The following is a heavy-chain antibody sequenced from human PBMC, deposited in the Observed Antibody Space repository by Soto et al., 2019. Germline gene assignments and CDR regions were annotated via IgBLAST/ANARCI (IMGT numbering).Heavy chain of an antibody. CDR3: ARGDSTDCSNGVCSFFYNHDMDV. J-gene: IGHJ6*02. V-gene: IGHV1-2*04. CDR1: GYSFTDYH. Sequence: ASVKVSCKASGYSFTDYHIHWVRQAPGQGLEWLGRINPKSGGTSTAQKLQGWVTMTTDTSISTASMELTRLTSDDTAIYYCARGDSTDCSNGVCSFFYNHDMDVWGQGTTVTVSS. D-gene: IGHD2-8*01. CDR2: INPKSGGT.